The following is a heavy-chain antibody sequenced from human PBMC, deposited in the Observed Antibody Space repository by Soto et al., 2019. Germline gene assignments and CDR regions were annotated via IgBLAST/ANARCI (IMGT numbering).Heavy chain of an antibody. V-gene: IGHV2-70*20. CDR1: GFSLSSSGMY. CDR2: IDWNDDQ. Sequence: SGPTLVNPTQTLTLTCTFSGFSLSSSGMYVSWVRQPPGKALEWLALIDWNDDQYYSASLKTRLTISKGTSQNQVVLTMTNMDPVDTATYYCARFSGYDRYAKSGMDARGQGTKHTVSS. CDR3: ARFSGYDRYAKSGMDA. J-gene: IGHJ6*01. D-gene: IGHD5-12*01.